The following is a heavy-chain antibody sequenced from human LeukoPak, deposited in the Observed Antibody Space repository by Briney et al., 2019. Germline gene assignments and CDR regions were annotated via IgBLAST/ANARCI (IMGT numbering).Heavy chain of an antibody. J-gene: IGHJ3*02. D-gene: IGHD6-6*01. Sequence: PSETLSLTCTVSGGSISSYYWSWIRQPPGKGLEWIGYIYYSGSTNYNPSLKSRVTISVDTSKNQFSLKLSSVTAADTAVYYCASLKRSIAPAYAFGIWGQGTMVTVSS. CDR1: GGSISSYY. CDR2: IYYSGST. V-gene: IGHV4-59*08. CDR3: ASLKRSIAPAYAFGI.